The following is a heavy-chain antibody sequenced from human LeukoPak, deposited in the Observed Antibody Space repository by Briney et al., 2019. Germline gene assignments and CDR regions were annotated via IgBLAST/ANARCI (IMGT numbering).Heavy chain of an antibody. CDR3: ARDRSSSWSGGAFDI. D-gene: IGHD6-13*01. V-gene: IGHV3-21*04. CDR1: GFTFSSYS. CDR2: ISSSSSYI. J-gene: IGHJ3*02. Sequence: GRSLRLSCAASGFTFSSYSMNWVRQAPGKGLEWVSSISSSSSYIYYADSVKGRFTISRDNAKNSLYLQMNSLRAEDTAVYYCARDRSSSWSGGAFDIWGQGTMVTVSS.